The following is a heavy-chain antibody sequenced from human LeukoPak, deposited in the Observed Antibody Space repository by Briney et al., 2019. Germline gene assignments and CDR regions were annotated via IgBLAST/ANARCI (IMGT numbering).Heavy chain of an antibody. D-gene: IGHD6-13*01. V-gene: IGHV5-51*01. CDR2: IYPGDSNT. CDR3: TRHIAAAGPDY. J-gene: IGHJ4*02. CDR1: GYRFSNYW. Sequence: GESLKISCKGSGYRFSNYWIGWVRQMPGKGLEWMGIIYPGDSNTMYSPSFQGQVTISADKSISTAYLQWSSLKASDTAIYYCTRHIAAAGPDYWGQGTLVTVSS.